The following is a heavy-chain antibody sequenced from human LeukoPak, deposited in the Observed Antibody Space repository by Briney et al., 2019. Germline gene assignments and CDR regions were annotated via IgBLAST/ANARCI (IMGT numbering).Heavy chain of an antibody. D-gene: IGHD3-3*01. CDR1: GRSFSGYY. Sequence: SETLSLTCAVYGRSFSGYYWSWIRQPPGKGLVWIGEINHSGSTNYNPSLKSRVTISVDTSKNQFSLKLSSVTAADTAVYYCARDSRFLANYYYYGMDVWGQGTTVTVSS. CDR3: ARDSRFLANYYYYGMDV. V-gene: IGHV4-34*01. CDR2: INHSGST. J-gene: IGHJ6*02.